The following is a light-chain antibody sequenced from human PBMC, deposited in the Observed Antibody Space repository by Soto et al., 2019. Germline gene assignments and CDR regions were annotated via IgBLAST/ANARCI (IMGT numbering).Light chain of an antibody. V-gene: IGKV3-20*01. CDR2: DAS. CDR1: HSVTTH. J-gene: IGKJ5*01. Sequence: EIVLTQSPATLSLSPGERATLSCWASHSVTTHLAWFQQRPGQTPRLLIYDASTRAPGIPARFSGRGSGADFTLTISRLEPEDFSVYYCQQYGSSLSTTFGQGTRLEIK. CDR3: QQYGSSLSTT.